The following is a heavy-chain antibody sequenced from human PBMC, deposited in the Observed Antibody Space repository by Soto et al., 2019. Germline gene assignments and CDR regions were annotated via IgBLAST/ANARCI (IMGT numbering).Heavy chain of an antibody. D-gene: IGHD3-22*01. Sequence: QVQLVQSGAEVRKPGSSVRVSCKSSGDTFSTYGISWVRQAPGQGLEWMGGIIPIFGTANYAQKFQGRVTITADEFTSTAYMELSSLRSEDTAVYYCARDRYFDDSTGYYPGDFLDYWGQGALVTVSS. J-gene: IGHJ4*02. V-gene: IGHV1-69*01. CDR2: IIPIFGTA. CDR3: ARDRYFDDSTGYYPGDFLDY. CDR1: GDTFSTYG.